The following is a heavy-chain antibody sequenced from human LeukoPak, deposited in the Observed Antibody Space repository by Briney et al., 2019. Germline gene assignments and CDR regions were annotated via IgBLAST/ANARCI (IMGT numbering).Heavy chain of an antibody. Sequence: GGSLRLSCAASGFTFSSYSMNWVRHAPGKGLEWVSYISTSSSTIYYADSVKGRFTVSRDNARNSLYLQMNSLRAEDTAVYYCARDWADYSSTWYRGYFAFWGQGTLVTVSS. V-gene: IGHV3-48*01. CDR1: GFTFSSYS. CDR3: ARDWADYSSTWYRGYFAF. CDR2: ISTSSSTI. J-gene: IGHJ4*02. D-gene: IGHD6-13*01.